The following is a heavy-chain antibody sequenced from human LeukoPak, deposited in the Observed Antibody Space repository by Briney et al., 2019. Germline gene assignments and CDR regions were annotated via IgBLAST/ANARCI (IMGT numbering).Heavy chain of an antibody. CDR3: ARGAQQKFDY. D-gene: IGHD6-13*01. CDR2: ISSSSSYI. Sequence: GGSLRLSCAASGFTFSSYAMHWVRQAPGKGLEWVSSISSSSSYIYYADSVKGRFTISRDNAKNSLYLQMNSLRAEDTAVYYCARGAQQKFDYWGQGTLVTVSS. CDR1: GFTFSSYA. J-gene: IGHJ4*02. V-gene: IGHV3-21*01.